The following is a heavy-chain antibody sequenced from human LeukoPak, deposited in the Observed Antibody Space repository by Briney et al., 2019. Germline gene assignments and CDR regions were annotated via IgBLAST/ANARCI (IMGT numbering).Heavy chain of an antibody. CDR3: ATNSPRSGESYYYYMDV. V-gene: IGHV1-69*06. J-gene: IGHJ6*03. CDR2: IIPIFGTP. D-gene: IGHD3-10*01. Sequence: GASVKVSCKASGGTFSSYATNWVRQAPGQGLEWMGGIIPIFGTPNYAQKLRGRVTITADKSTSTAYMELSSLRSEDTAVYYCATNSPRSGESYYYYMDVWGKGTTVTVSS. CDR1: GGTFSSYA.